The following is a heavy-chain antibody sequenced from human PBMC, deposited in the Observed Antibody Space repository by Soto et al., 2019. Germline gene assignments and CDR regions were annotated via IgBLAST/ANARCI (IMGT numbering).Heavy chain of an antibody. CDR1: RDSFNSYS. J-gene: IGHJ6*02. CDR3: ASRDRGNCSGGSCYSDYYYYSGMAV. V-gene: IGHV1-69*13. D-gene: IGHD2-15*01. CDR2: IIPIFGTA. Sequence: GASVKVSCEASRDSFNSYSMRWVRQAPGQGLEWMGGIIPIFGTANYAQKFQGRVTITADESTSTAYMELSSLRSEDTAVYYCASRDRGNCSGGSCYSDYYYYSGMAVWGQGTTVTVSS.